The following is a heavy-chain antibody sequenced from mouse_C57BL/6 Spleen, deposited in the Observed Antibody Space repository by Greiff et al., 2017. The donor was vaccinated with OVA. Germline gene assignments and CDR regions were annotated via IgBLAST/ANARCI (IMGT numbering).Heavy chain of an antibody. CDR3: ARERVYYGLAY. Sequence: EVKVVESGGGLVKPGGSLKLSCAASGFTFSSYAMSWVRQTPEKRLEWVATISDGGSYTYYPDNVKGRFTISRDNAKNNLYLQMSHLKSEDTAMYYCARERVYYGLAYWGQGTLVTVSA. D-gene: IGHD1-1*01. V-gene: IGHV5-4*01. CDR1: GFTFSSYA. CDR2: ISDGGSYT. J-gene: IGHJ3*01.